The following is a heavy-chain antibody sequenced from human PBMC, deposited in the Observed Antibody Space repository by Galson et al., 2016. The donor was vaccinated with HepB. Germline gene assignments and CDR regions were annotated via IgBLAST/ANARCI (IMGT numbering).Heavy chain of an antibody. V-gene: IGHV2-5*01. Sequence: PALVKPTQTLALTCTFSGFSLSTSGVGVGWIRQPPGKALEWLALIYWNDDKRYSPSLRSRLTITKDTSKNQVVLTMTNMDPVDTATYYCAHKGLVRGVTAVTYYYYGMDVWGQGTTVTASS. CDR3: AHKGLVRGVTAVTYYYYGMDV. CDR1: GFSLSTSGVG. CDR2: IYWNDDK. J-gene: IGHJ6*02. D-gene: IGHD3-10*01.